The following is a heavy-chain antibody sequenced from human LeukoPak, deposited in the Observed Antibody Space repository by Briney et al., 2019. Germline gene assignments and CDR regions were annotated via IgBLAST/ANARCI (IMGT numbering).Heavy chain of an antibody. CDR1: GFTFSSYS. CDR2: ISSSSSYI. J-gene: IGHJ4*02. CDR3: ARVNSRWLQLGYFDY. V-gene: IGHV3-21*01. Sequence: GGSLRLSCAASGFTFSSYSMNWVRQAPGKGLEWVSSISSSSSYIYYADSVKGRFTISRDNAKNSLYLQMNSLRAEDTAVYHCARVNSRWLQLGYFDYWGQGTLVTVSS. D-gene: IGHD5-24*01.